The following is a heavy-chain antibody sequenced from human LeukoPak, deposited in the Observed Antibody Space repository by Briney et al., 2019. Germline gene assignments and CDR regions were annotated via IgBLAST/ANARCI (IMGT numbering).Heavy chain of an antibody. D-gene: IGHD6-19*01. V-gene: IGHV3-21*04. Sequence: GGSLRLSCAASGFTFSSYSMNWVRQAPGKGLEWVSSISSSSSYIYYADSVKGRFTISRDNSKNTLYLQMNSLRAEDTAVYYCAKLQDSSGWYVGYWGQGTLVTVSS. CDR3: AKLQDSSGWYVGY. CDR1: GFTFSSYS. J-gene: IGHJ4*02. CDR2: ISSSSSYI.